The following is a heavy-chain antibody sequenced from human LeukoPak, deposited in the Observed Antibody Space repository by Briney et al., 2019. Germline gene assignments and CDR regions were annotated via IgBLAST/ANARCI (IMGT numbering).Heavy chain of an antibody. CDR1: GFTFSSYS. Sequence: GGSLRLSCAASGFTFSSYSMNWGRQAPGKGLEWVSSISVSSTYIDYADSVKGRFTISRDNAKNALYLQMDSPRAEDTAVYYCARDHSSGRYFDFWGQGTLVTVSS. J-gene: IGHJ4*02. D-gene: IGHD3-22*01. CDR3: ARDHSSGRYFDF. CDR2: ISVSSTYI. V-gene: IGHV3-21*01.